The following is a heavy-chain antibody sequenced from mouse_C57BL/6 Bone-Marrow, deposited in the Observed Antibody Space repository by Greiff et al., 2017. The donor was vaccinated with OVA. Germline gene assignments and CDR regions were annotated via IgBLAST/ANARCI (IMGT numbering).Heavy chain of an antibody. J-gene: IGHJ4*01. CDR3: ARTVVDYAMDY. D-gene: IGHD1-1*01. V-gene: IGHV1-64*01. Sequence: QVQLQQPGAELVKPGASVKLSCKASGYTFTSYWMHWVKQRPGQGLEWIGMIHPNSGSTNYNEKFKSKATLTVDKSSSTAYMQLSSLTSEDSAVYYCARTVVDYAMDYWGQGTSVTVSS. CDR2: IHPNSGST. CDR1: GYTFTSYW.